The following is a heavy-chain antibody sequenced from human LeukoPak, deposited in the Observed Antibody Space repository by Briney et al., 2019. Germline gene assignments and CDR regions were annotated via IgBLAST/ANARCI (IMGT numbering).Heavy chain of an antibody. Sequence: GASVKVSCKASGYTFTSYDINWVRQATGQGLEWMGWVNPNSGNTGYAQKFQGRVTMTRNTSISTAYMELSSLRSEDTAVYYCARGSPIVVVVAGGADGDYWGQGTLVTVSS. V-gene: IGHV1-8*01. J-gene: IGHJ4*02. CDR2: VNPNSGNT. CDR1: GYTFTSYD. D-gene: IGHD2-15*01. CDR3: ARGSPIVVVVAGGADGDY.